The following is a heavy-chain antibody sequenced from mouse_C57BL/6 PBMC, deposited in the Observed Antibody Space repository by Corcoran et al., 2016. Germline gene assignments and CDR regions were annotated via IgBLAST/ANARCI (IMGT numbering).Heavy chain of an antibody. V-gene: IGHV1-26*01. CDR3: AREGNVDFDY. J-gene: IGHJ2*01. CDR2: INPNNGGT. Sequence: EVQLQQSGHELVKPGASVKISCKASGYTFTDYYMNWVKQSHGKSLEWIGDINPNNGGTSYNQKFKGKATLTVDKSSSTAYMELRSLTSEDSAVYYCAREGNVDFDYWGQGTTLTVSS. CDR1: GYTFTDYY.